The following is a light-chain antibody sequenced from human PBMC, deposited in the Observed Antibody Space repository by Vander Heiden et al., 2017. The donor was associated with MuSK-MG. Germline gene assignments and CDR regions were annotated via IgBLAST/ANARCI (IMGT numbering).Light chain of an antibody. CDR1: KLGDKH. CDR3: QAWDINTVV. CDR2: QDT. J-gene: IGLJ3*02. V-gene: IGLV3-1*01. Sequence: SYELTQPPSVSVSPGQTVTISCSAEKLGDKHVAWYQQKPGQSPVLVIYQDTKRPSGIPERFSGSNSGNTATLTISETQAMDEADYYCQAWDINTVVFGGGSKLTVL.